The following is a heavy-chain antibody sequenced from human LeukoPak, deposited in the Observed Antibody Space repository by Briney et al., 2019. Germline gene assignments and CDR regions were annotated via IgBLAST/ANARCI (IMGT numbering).Heavy chain of an antibody. CDR2: IYYSGST. Sequence: PSETLSLTCTVSGGSISSYYWSWIRQPPGKGLEWIGYIYYSGSTNYNSSLKSRVTISVDTSKNQFSLKLSSVTAADTAVYYCARDNYYYDSSGYYSDAFDIWGQGTMVTVSS. CDR1: GGSISSYY. D-gene: IGHD3-22*01. J-gene: IGHJ3*02. CDR3: ARDNYYYDSSGYYSDAFDI. V-gene: IGHV4-59*01.